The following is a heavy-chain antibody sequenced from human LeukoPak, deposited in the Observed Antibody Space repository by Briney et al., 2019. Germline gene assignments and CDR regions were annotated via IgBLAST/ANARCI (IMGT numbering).Heavy chain of an antibody. CDR1: AGSFSGYY. J-gene: IGHJ6*03. V-gene: IGHV4-34*01. D-gene: IGHD1-26*01. Sequence: PSETLSLTCAVSAGSFSGYYWSWVRQPPGKGLEWIGDINHSGSTNYNPSLKSRVSISVDRSKNQFSLRVKSVTAADTAVYYCARAGVVGANTGFDYYMDVWGRGTTVTVSS. CDR2: INHSGST. CDR3: ARAGVVGANTGFDYYMDV.